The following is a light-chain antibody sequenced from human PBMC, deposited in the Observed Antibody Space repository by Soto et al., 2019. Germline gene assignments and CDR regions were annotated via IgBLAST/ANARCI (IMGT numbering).Light chain of an antibody. CDR3: QQSHSTPWT. CDR1: QSISSY. CDR2: TAS. Sequence: DIQMTQSPSSLSASVGDRVTITCRASQSISSYLDWYQQKPGKAPKLLIYTASSLQSGVPSRFSGSGSGTDFTRTISSLQPEDSATYYCQQSHSTPWTFGQGTKVEI. J-gene: IGKJ1*01. V-gene: IGKV1-39*01.